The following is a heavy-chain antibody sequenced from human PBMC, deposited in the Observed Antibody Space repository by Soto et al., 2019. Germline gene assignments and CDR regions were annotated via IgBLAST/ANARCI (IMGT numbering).Heavy chain of an antibody. CDR2: LSGSGTST. V-gene: IGHV3-23*01. Sequence: PGGSLRLSCAASGLGFVAYAMNLVRQAPGKGLEWVSGLSGSGTSTYYADSVKGRFTISRDNSRDTLFLQMNSLTADDTAVYYCAKATTHGGWFNPLDHWGRGRPVTVS. D-gene: IGHD6-19*01. CDR1: GLGFVAYA. CDR3: AKATTHGGWFNPLDH. J-gene: IGHJ4*02.